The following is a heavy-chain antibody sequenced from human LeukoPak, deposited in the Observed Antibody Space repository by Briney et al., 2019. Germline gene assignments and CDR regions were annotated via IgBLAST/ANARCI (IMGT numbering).Heavy chain of an antibody. CDR1: GFTFSSYA. V-gene: IGHV3-21*01. D-gene: IGHD6-13*01. CDR3: ANIAAAGTVGY. J-gene: IGHJ4*02. CDR2: ISSSSSYI. Sequence: GGSLRLSCAASGFTFSSYAMSWVRQAPGKGLEWVSSISSSSSYIYYADSVKGRFTISRDNAKNSLYLQMNGLRAEDTAVYYCANIAAAGTVGYWGQGTLVTVSS.